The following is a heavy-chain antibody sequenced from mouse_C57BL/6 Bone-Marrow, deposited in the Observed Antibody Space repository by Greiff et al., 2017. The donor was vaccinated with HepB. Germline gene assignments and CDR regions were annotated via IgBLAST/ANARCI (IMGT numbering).Heavy chain of an antibody. D-gene: IGHD1-1*01. V-gene: IGHV1-78*01. CDR2: IYPRDGST. CDR3: AGFTTVVDVWDMDY. CDR1: GYTFTDYT. Sequence: VQLVESDAELVKPGASVKISCKVSGYTFTDYTIHWMKQRPEQGLEWIGYIYPRDGSTKYNEKFKGKATLTADKSSSTAYMQLNSLTSEDSAVYFCAGFTTVVDVWDMDYWGQGTSVTVSS. J-gene: IGHJ4*01.